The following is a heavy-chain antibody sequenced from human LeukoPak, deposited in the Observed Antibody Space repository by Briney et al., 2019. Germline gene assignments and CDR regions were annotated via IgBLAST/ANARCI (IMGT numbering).Heavy chain of an antibody. D-gene: IGHD4-17*01. CDR3: AREFDYGDSRSYYMDV. CDR1: GFTFSSYS. Sequence: PGGSLRLSCAASGFTFSSYSMNWVRQAPGKGLEWVSYISSSSSTIYYADSVKGRFTISRDNAKNSLDLQMNSLRAEDTAVYYSAREFDYGDSRSYYMDVWGKGTTVTVSS. CDR2: ISSSSSTI. V-gene: IGHV3-48*04. J-gene: IGHJ6*03.